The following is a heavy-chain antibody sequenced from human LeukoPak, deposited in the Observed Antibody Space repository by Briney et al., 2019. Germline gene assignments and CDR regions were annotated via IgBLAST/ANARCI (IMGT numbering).Heavy chain of an antibody. V-gene: IGHV4-34*01. D-gene: IGHD6-13*01. CDR3: ARVTAAGTDY. J-gene: IGHJ4*02. CDR1: GESLNSYY. CDR2: IYESGTT. Sequence: PSETLSLTCAVYGESLNSYYWSWVRQPPGEGLEWIGEIYESGTTEYNPSLKSRVTISMVPSKNQFSLKLSSVTAADTAVYYCARVTAAGTDYWGQGTLVTVSS.